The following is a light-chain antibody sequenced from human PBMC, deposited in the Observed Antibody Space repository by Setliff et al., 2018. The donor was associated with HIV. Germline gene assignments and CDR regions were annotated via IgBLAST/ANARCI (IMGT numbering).Light chain of an antibody. Sequence: QSVLTQPASVSGSPGQSITISCIGSSSDIGTYNYVSWYQQHPGRAPKLLIYDVSRRPSGVSDRFSGSKSGNSASLTISGLQAEDGADYYCCSYTSYSTLYVFGGGTKVTVL. V-gene: IGLV2-14*01. CDR2: DVS. CDR1: SSDIGTYNY. J-gene: IGLJ1*01. CDR3: CSYTSYSTLYV.